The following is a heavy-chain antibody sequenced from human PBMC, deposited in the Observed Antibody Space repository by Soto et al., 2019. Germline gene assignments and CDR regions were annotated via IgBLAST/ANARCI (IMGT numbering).Heavy chain of an antibody. J-gene: IGHJ6*03. V-gene: IGHV4-39*01. CDR2: IYYSGST. D-gene: IGHD3-3*01. CDR1: GCSITTTSYY. Sequence: SETLSLTCTVSGCSITTTSYYWGWIRQPPGKGLEWIGSIYYSGSTYYNPSLKSRVTISVDTSNNQFSLRLNSVNAADTAVYYCARRFGFWSGPHLYMDVWGKGNTVTVSS. CDR3: ARRFGFWSGPHLYMDV.